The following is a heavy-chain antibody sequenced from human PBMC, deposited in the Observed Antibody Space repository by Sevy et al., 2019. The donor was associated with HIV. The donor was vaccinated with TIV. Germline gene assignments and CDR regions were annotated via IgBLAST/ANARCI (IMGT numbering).Heavy chain of an antibody. CDR1: GFTFSSYA. J-gene: IGHJ4*02. CDR2: ISGSGGST. V-gene: IGHV3-23*01. CDR3: AKGGKYSSGWLDY. Sequence: GGSLRLSCAASGFTFSSYAMSWVHQAPGKGLEWVSAISGSGGSTYYADSVKGRFTISRDNSKNTLYLQMNSLRAEDTAVYYCAKGGKYSSGWLDYWGQGTLVTVSS. D-gene: IGHD6-19*01.